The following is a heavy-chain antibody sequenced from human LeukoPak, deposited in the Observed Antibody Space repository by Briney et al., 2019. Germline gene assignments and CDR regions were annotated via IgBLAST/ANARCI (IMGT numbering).Heavy chain of an antibody. V-gene: IGHV5-51*01. J-gene: IGHJ4*02. CDR2: IYPGDSDT. D-gene: IGHD6-13*01. Sequence: GESLKISCKGSGYTFSNSWIAWVRQMPGKRLEWMGIIYPGDSDTRYSPSFQGQVSISADQSISTAYLQWSSLKASDTAMYYCARREQQLWDFDYWGQGTLVTVSS. CDR1: GYTFSNSW. CDR3: ARREQQLWDFDY.